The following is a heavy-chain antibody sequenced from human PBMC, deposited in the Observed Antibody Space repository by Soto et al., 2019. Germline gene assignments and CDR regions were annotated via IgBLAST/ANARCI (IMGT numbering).Heavy chain of an antibody. CDR1: GDTPSTYA. V-gene: IGHV1-69*14. J-gene: IGHJ4*02. Sequence: QVQLVQSGAEVPKPGSSVNVSCKASGDTPSTYAISWVRQAPGQGLEWMGGIIPILGTPNYAQRFQGRITISADTSTRTTYMELNAVTSDDTAVFYCAILGLDVDSWGQGTLVIVSS. D-gene: IGHD3-16*01. CDR2: IIPILGTP. CDR3: AILGLDVDS.